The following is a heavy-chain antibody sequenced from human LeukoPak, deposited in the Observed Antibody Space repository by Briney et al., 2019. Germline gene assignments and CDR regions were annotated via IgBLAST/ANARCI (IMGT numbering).Heavy chain of an antibody. V-gene: IGHV4-34*01. CDR2: INHSGST. Sequence: PSETLSLTCAVYGGSFSGYYWSWIRQPPGKGLEWIGEINHSGSTNYNPSLKSRVTISVDTSKNQFSLKLSSVTAADTAVYYCASLPWTRVRGVIGRFEDYWGQGTLVTVSS. D-gene: IGHD3-10*01. J-gene: IGHJ4*02. CDR3: ASLPWTRVRGVIGRFEDY. CDR1: GGSFSGYY.